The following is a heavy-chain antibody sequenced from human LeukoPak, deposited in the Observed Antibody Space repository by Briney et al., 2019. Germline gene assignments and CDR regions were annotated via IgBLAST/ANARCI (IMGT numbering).Heavy chain of an antibody. CDR3: ARGGSITIFGVVSGYHNWFDP. J-gene: IGHJ5*02. Sequence: SETLSLTCAVYGGSFSGYYWSWIRQPPGKGLEWIGEINHSGSTNYNPSLKSRVTISVGTCKNQFSLKLSSVTAANTAVYYCARGGSITIFGVVSGYHNWFDPWGQGTLVTVSS. D-gene: IGHD3-3*01. V-gene: IGHV4-34*01. CDR2: INHSGST. CDR1: GGSFSGYY.